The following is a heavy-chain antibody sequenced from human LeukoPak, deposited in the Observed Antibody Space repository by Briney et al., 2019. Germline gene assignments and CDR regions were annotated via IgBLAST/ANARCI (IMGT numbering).Heavy chain of an antibody. D-gene: IGHD3-10*01. CDR1: GFTFSSYG. V-gene: IGHV3-30*18. CDR3: AKDNGSGSFDC. CDR2: ISYDGSNK. J-gene: IGHJ4*02. Sequence: PGGSLRLSCAASGFTFSSYGMHWVRQAPGKGLEWVAVISYDGSNKYYADSVKGRFTISRDNSKNTLYLQMNSLRAEDTAVYYCAKDNGSGSFDCWGQGTLVTVSS.